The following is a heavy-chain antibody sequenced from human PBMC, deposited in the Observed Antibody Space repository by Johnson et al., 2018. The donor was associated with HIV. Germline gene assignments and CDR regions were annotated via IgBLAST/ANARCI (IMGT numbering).Heavy chain of an antibody. D-gene: IGHD3-22*01. CDR3: AKDTYDSDAFDI. V-gene: IGHV3-30*18. CDR1: GFTFSSHG. CDR2: ISYDGSNK. Sequence: VQLVESGGGVVQPGRSLRLSCAASGFTFSSHGMHWVRQAPGKGLEWVTVISYDGSNKYYADSVKGRFTISRDNSKNTLYLQMNSLRDEDTAVYYCAKDTYDSDAFDIWGQGTMVTVSS. J-gene: IGHJ3*02.